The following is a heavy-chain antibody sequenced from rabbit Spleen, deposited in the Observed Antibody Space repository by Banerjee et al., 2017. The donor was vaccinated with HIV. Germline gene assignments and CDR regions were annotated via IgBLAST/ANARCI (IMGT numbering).Heavy chain of an antibody. Sequence: QEQLVEYGGDLVQPGASLTLTCTASGFDFSSYYMNWVRQAPGKGLEWIGYIDPVFGITYYANWVNGRFSISRENAQNTVFLQMTSLTAADTATYFCARDGAGGSYFALWGPGTLVTVS. CDR2: IDPVFGIT. D-gene: IGHD8-1*01. CDR3: ARDGAGGSYFAL. V-gene: IGHV1S47*01. J-gene: IGHJ4*01. CDR1: GFDFSSYY.